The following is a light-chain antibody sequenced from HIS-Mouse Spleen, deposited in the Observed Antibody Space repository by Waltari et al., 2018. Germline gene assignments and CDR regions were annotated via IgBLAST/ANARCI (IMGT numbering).Light chain of an antibody. CDR2: DVS. CDR1: RSAVGGYNY. V-gene: IGLV2-14*03. CDR3: SSYTSSSFNVV. Sequence: SALTQPASVSGSPGQSLTISCTGTRSAVGGYNYVSWYQQHPGKAPKLMIYDVSNRPSGVSNRFSGSKSGNTASLTISGLQAEDEADYYCSSYTSSSFNVVFGGGTKLTVL. J-gene: IGLJ2*01.